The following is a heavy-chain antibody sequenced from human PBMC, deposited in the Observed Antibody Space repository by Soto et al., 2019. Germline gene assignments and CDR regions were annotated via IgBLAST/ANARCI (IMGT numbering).Heavy chain of an antibody. J-gene: IGHJ3*02. CDR1: GYTFTGYY. V-gene: IGHV1-2*02. D-gene: IGHD3-3*01. CDR3: AREGTITDAFDI. Sequence: ASVKVSCKASGYTFTGYYMHWVRQAPGQGLEWMGWINPNSGGTNYAQKFQGRVTMTRDTSISTAYMELGRLRSDDTAVYYCAREGTITDAFDIWGQGTMVTVSS. CDR2: INPNSGGT.